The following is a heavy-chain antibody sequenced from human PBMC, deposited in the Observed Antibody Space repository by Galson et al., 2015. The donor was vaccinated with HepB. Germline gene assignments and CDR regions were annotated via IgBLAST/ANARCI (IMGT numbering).Heavy chain of an antibody. CDR3: TTGDYDSSGYYYVSYYYYGMDV. CDR1: GFTFSEGW. Sequence: LRLSCAASGFTFSEGWMSWVRQAPGKGLEWLGRIKSKTDGGTTDYAAPVRGRFTISRDDSKDTVYLQMNSLKTEDTAVYYCTTGDYDSSGYYYVSYYYYGMDVWGQGTTVTVSS. CDR2: IKSKTDGGTT. V-gene: IGHV3-15*01. D-gene: IGHD3-22*01. J-gene: IGHJ6*02.